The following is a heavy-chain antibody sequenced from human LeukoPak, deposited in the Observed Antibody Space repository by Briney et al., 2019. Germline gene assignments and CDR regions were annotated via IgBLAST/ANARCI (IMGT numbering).Heavy chain of an antibody. CDR1: GFTFSDAW. CDR2: IKSKRRGGTT. Sequence: GGSLRLSCAASGFTFSDAWMTWVRQAPWKGLEWVGRIKSKRRGGTTDYAAPVKGRFTISRDDSKSTLYLQMNGLKSEDTALYYCTGSPYATNDFWGQGTWVTVSS. CDR3: TGSPYATNDF. D-gene: IGHD2-8*01. J-gene: IGHJ4*02. V-gene: IGHV3-15*01.